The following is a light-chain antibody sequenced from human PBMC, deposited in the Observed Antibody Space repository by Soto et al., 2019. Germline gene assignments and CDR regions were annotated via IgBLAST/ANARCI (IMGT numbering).Light chain of an antibody. CDR1: QSVTSSF. Sequence: ESVLTQSPGTLSLSLGERATLSCRASQSVTSSFLAWYQQKPGQAPRLLIYGASSRATGIPDRFSGSGSGTDFTLTISRLEPEDLAVYYCQQYGSAPWTFGQGTKGEIK. J-gene: IGKJ1*01. CDR2: GAS. V-gene: IGKV3-20*01. CDR3: QQYGSAPWT.